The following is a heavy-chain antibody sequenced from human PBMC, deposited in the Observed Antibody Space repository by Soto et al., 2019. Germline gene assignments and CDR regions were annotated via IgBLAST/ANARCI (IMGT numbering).Heavy chain of an antibody. D-gene: IGHD6-19*01. V-gene: IGHV3-48*01. CDR3: ARDLGWGFDF. Sequence: EVQLVESGGGLVQPGGSLSLSCAASGFTFTTFSMNWFRQAPGRGLECISYISAGGSPISYADSVKGRFTISRDKARNSLSLQRDSLRVEDRAVYYGARDLGWGFDFWGLGTLVTASS. CDR1: GFTFTTFS. J-gene: IGHJ4*02. CDR2: ISAGGSPI.